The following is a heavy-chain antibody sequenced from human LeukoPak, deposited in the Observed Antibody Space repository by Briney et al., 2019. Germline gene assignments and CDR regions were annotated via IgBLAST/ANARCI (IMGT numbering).Heavy chain of an antibody. CDR2: ISSDGGSA. CDR1: GFTFSSSG. D-gene: IGHD2-15*01. CDR3: AKVAAVGVVDY. J-gene: IGHJ4*02. V-gene: IGHV3-23*01. Sequence: PGGSLRLSCAASGFTFSSSGMGWVRQAPGKGLEWVSIISSDGGSAYYADSVKGRFTISRDNFKNTVYLQMTSLRVEDTAVYFCAKVAAVGVVDYWGQGTLVTVSS.